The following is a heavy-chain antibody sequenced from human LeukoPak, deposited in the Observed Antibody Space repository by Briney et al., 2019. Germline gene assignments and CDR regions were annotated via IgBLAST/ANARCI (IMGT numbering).Heavy chain of an antibody. Sequence: SQTLSLTCTVSGGSISSGGYYWSWIRQPPGKGLEWIGYIYHSGSTYYNPSLKSRVTISVDRSKNQFSLKLSSVTAADTAVYYCARKAAPGIYDILTDIDYWGQGTLVTVSS. V-gene: IGHV4-30-2*01. D-gene: IGHD3-9*01. CDR3: ARKAAPGIYDILTDIDY. CDR1: GGSISSGGYY. CDR2: IYHSGST. J-gene: IGHJ4*02.